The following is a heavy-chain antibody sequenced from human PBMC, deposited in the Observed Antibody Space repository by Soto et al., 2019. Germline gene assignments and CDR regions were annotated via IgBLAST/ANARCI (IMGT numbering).Heavy chain of an antibody. CDR1: GFTFSNYW. CDR2: INSDGRNT. V-gene: IGHV3-74*01. J-gene: IGHJ4*02. CDR3: ARLLAVAGINY. Sequence: EVQLVESGGGLVQPGGSLRLSSAASGFTFSNYWMHWVRQVPGKGLVWVSRINSDGRNTSYADFVKGRFTISRDNAKNTLYLQMDSLGAEDTAVYYCARLLAVAGINYWGQGTLVTVSS. D-gene: IGHD6-19*01.